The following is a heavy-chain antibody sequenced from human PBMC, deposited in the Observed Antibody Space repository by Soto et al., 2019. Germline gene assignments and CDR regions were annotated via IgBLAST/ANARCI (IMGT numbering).Heavy chain of an antibody. Sequence: QVQLVQSGAEVKKPGASVEVSCKASGYTFTSYGISWVRQAPGQGLEWMGWISAYNGNTNYAQKLQGRVTMTTDTSTSTAYMELRSLRSDDTAVYYCARAEYSSSWRGGVRFDPWGQGTLVTVSS. J-gene: IGHJ5*02. CDR2: ISAYNGNT. V-gene: IGHV1-18*01. CDR3: ARAEYSSSWRGGVRFDP. D-gene: IGHD6-6*01. CDR1: GYTFTSYG.